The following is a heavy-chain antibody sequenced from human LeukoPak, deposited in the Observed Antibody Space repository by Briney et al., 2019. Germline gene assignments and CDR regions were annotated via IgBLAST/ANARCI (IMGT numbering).Heavy chain of an antibody. Sequence: ASVKVSCKASGYTFTGYYMHWVRQAPGQRLEWMGRINPNSGGTNYAQKFQGRVTMTRDTSISTAYTELSRLRSDDTAVYYCAIATYYYDSSGYYYLPPIPQPFDYWGQGTLVTVSS. D-gene: IGHD3-22*01. J-gene: IGHJ4*02. CDR2: INPNSGGT. V-gene: IGHV1-2*06. CDR3: AIATYYYDSSGYYYLPPIPQPFDY. CDR1: GYTFTGYY.